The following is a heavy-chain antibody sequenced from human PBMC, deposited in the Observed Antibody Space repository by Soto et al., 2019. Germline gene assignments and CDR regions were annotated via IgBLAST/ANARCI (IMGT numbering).Heavy chain of an antibody. CDR1: GYTFTGYY. J-gene: IGHJ4*02. CDR3: ARATTVTPFDY. CDR2: INPNSGGT. D-gene: IGHD4-17*01. V-gene: IGHV1-2*04. Sequence: GASGKVSCKASGYTFTGYYMHWVRQAPGQGREWMGWINPNSGGTNYAQKFQGWFTMTRDTSISTAYMELSRLRSDDTAVYYCARATTVTPFDYWGQGTLVTVSS.